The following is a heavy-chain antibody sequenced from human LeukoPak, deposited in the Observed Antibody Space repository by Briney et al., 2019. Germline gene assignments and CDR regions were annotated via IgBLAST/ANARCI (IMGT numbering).Heavy chain of an antibody. CDR3: AKDHSCSGGSCYGGSDY. V-gene: IGHV3-9*01. Sequence: PGGSLRLSCAASGFTFDDYAMHWVRQAPRKGLEWVSGISWNSGNIGYADSVKGRFTISGDNAKDSLYLLMNSLRAEDTALYYCAKDHSCSGGSCYGGSDYWGQGTLVTVSS. J-gene: IGHJ4*02. CDR2: ISWNSGNI. CDR1: GFTFDDYA. D-gene: IGHD2-15*01.